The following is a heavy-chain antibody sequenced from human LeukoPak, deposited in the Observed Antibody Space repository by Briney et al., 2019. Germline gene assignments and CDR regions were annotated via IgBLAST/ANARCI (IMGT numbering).Heavy chain of an antibody. CDR1: GFTFSNYE. Sequence: GGSLRLSCAVSGFTFSNYEMNWVRQAPGKGLEWVSYISGSGSTEYYTAPVKGRFTISRDNAKNSLYLQMNSLRAEDTAVYFCARGDYYDSSDYNSLGFAASWGQGILVTVSS. D-gene: IGHD3-22*01. CDR2: ISGSGSTE. V-gene: IGHV3-48*03. CDR3: ARGDYYDSSDYNSLGFAAS. J-gene: IGHJ4*02.